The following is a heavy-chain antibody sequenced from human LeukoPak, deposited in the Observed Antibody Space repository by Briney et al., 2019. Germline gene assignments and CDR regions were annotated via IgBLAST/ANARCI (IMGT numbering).Heavy chain of an antibody. V-gene: IGHV3-21*01. D-gene: IGHD3-10*01. Sequence: GGSLRLSCAASGFTFSSYSMNWVRQAPGKGLEWVSSISSSSSSYIYYADSVKGRFTISRDNAKNSLYLQMNSLRAEDTAVYYCARDEASGSEIDYWGQGTLVTVSS. CDR2: ISSSSSSYI. CDR3: ARDEASGSEIDY. CDR1: GFTFSSYS. J-gene: IGHJ4*02.